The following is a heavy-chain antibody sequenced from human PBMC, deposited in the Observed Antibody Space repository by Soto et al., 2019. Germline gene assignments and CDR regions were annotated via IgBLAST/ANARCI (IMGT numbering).Heavy chain of an antibody. CDR1: GGSISSGGYY. D-gene: IGHD2-2*01. V-gene: IGHV4-31*03. Sequence: SETLSLTCTVSGGSISSGGYYWSWIRQHPGKGLEWIGYIYYSGSTYYNPSLKSRVTISVDTSKNQFSLKLSSVTAADTAVYYCARDKRCSSTSCLYFDYWGQGTLVTVSS. CDR2: IYYSGST. J-gene: IGHJ4*02. CDR3: ARDKRCSSTSCLYFDY.